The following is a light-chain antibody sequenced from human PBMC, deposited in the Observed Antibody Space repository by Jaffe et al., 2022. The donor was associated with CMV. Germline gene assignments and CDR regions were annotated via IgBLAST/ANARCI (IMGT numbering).Light chain of an antibody. CDR1: QSVSSSY. V-gene: IGKV3-20*01. CDR2: GSS. CDR3: QQYGNSPPYT. Sequence: EIVLTQSPGTLSLSPGERATLSCRASQSVSSSYLAWYQQKPGQAPRLLVSGSSIRATGIPDRFSGSGSGTDFTLTISRLEPEDFAVYYCQQYGNSPPYTFGQGTKLEIK. J-gene: IGKJ2*01.